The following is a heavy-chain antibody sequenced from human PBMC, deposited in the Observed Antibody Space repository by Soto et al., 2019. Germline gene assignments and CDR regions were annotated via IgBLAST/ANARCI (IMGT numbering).Heavy chain of an antibody. D-gene: IGHD5-12*01. J-gene: IGHJ4*02. CDR1: GFSLSTNGMG. CDR2: IYWDDDK. Sequence: QITVKESGLTLVRPTQTLTLTCTFSGFSLSTNGMGVGWIRQSPGKALEWIALIYWDDDKRYSPSLRSRLTTTQDTPKNQGYLTRPNMDPVDTATYYCARLTRGVYDLDRLWEKFDYWGQGTLVTVSA. V-gene: IGHV2-5*02. CDR3: ARLTRGVYDLDRLWEKFDY.